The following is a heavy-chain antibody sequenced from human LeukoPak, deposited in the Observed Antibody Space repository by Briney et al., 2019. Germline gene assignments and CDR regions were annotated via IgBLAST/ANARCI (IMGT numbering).Heavy chain of an antibody. CDR3: ATDFDYGDLYYYGMDV. J-gene: IGHJ6*02. CDR2: FDPEDGET. V-gene: IGHV1-24*01. D-gene: IGHD4-17*01. CDR1: GYTLTELS. Sequence: ASVKVSCKVSGYTLTELSMHWVRQAPGKGLEWMGGFDPEDGETIYAQKFQGRVTMTEDTSTDTAYMELSSLRPEDTAVYYCATDFDYGDLYYYGMDVWGQGTTVTVSS.